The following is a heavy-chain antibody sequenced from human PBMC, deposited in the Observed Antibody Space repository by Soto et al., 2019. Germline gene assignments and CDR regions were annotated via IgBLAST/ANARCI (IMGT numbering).Heavy chain of an antibody. CDR3: ARAHFVLSQLVLYYYYGMDV. CDR2: IIPIFGTA. CDR1: GGTFSSYA. Sequence: QVQLVQSGAEVKKPGSSVKVSCKASGGTFSSYAISWVRQAPGQGLEWMGGIIPIFGTANYAQKFQGRVTITADESTSTDYMELSSLRSEDTAVYYCARAHFVLSQLVLYYYYGMDVWGQGTTVTVSS. J-gene: IGHJ6*02. D-gene: IGHD6-6*01. V-gene: IGHV1-69*01.